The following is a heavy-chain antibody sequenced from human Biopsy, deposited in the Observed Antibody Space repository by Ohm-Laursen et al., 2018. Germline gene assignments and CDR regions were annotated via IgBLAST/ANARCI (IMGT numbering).Heavy chain of an antibody. J-gene: IGHJ6*02. CDR2: IIETSSHI. V-gene: IGHV3-21*01. D-gene: IGHD6-6*01. CDR3: ARDSSRRAREGGMDV. CDR1: GFIVSSYD. Sequence: GSLRLSCTSAGFIVSSYDMNFFRQAPGNGLYWISYIIETSSHIYDADSVRGRFTVARYIAKNSLYLQLNSLRVEDTAVYYCARDSSRRAREGGMDVWGQGTTVTVSS.